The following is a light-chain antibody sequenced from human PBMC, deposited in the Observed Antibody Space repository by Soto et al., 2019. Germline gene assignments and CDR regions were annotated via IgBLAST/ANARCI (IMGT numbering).Light chain of an antibody. CDR2: GSS. CDR3: ATWAGSLKDLHX. CDR1: ISTIGSNS. J-gene: IGLJ1*01. Sequence: QSVLTQPPSASGTPGQRVTISCSGSISTIGSNSVNWFQQHPGTAPKLLIYGSSERPSGVPDRFSASKSGTSASLAISGLQSEDEADYYCATWAGSLKDLHXFGTGTKVT. V-gene: IGLV1-44*01.